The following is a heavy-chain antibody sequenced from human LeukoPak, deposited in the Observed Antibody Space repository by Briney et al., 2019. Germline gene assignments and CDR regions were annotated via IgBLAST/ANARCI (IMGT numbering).Heavy chain of an antibody. CDR3: ASRDDAFDI. V-gene: IGHV3-33*01. J-gene: IGHJ3*02. D-gene: IGHD5-24*01. Sequence: GRSLRLSCAASGFTFSSYGMHWVRQAPGKGLEWVAVIWYDGSNKYYADSVKGRFTISRDNSKNTLYLQMNSLRAEDTAVYYCASRDDAFDIWGQGTMVTVSS. CDR1: GFTFSSYG. CDR2: IWYDGSNK.